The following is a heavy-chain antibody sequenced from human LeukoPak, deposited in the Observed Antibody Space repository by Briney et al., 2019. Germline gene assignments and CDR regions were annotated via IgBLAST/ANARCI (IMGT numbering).Heavy chain of an antibody. CDR3: ARPKYYYGSGRSGGAFDI. CDR1: GGSISSSSCY. CDR2: IYYSGST. Sequence: SETLSLTCTVSGGSISSSSCYWGWIRQPPGKGLEWIGSIYYSGSTYYNPSLKSRVTISVDTSKNQFSLKLSSVTAADTAVYYCARPKYYYGSGRSGGAFDIWGQGTMVTVSS. J-gene: IGHJ3*02. D-gene: IGHD3-10*01. V-gene: IGHV4-39*01.